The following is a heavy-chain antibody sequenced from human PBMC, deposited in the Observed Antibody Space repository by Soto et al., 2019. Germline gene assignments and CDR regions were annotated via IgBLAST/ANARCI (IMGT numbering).Heavy chain of an antibody. CDR3: ARAQPTYSSSYFDY. D-gene: IGHD3-22*01. Sequence: EVQLLESGGDLVQPGGSLRLSCAASGFTFSSYAMSWVRQAPGKGLEWVSTISGRGDDTYYTDSVKGRVTISRDNSKNTLYVHMNSLRAEDTAVYYCARAQPTYSSSYFDYWGQGTLVTVSS. CDR1: GFTFSSYA. CDR2: ISGRGDDT. V-gene: IGHV3-23*01. J-gene: IGHJ4*02.